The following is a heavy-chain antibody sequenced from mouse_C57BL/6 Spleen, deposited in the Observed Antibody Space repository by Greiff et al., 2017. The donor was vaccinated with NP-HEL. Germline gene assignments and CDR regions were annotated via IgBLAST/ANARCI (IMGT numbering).Heavy chain of an antibody. CDR3: ARGGVGAMDY. D-gene: IGHD3-1*01. Sequence: VQGVESGPGLVQPSQSLSITCTVSGFSLTSYGVHWVRQPPGKGLEWLGVIWSGGSTDYNAAFISRLSISKDNSKSQVFFKMNSLQADDTATYYCARGGVGAMDYWGQGTSVTVSS. V-gene: IGHV2-2*01. CDR1: GFSLTSYG. CDR2: IWSGGST. J-gene: IGHJ4*01.